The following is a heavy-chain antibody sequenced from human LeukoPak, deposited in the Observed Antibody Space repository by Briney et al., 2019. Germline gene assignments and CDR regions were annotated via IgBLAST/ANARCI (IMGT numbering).Heavy chain of an antibody. J-gene: IGHJ5*02. CDR2: ISSSSSYI. Sequence: GGSLRLSCAASGFTFSSYSMNWVRQAPGKGLEWVSSISSSSSYIYYADSVKGRFTISRDNAKNSLYLQMNSLRAEDTAVYYCARDGFEVVPAAPIDPGGQGTLVTVSS. CDR1: GFTFSSYS. V-gene: IGHV3-21*01. CDR3: ARDGFEVVPAAPIDP. D-gene: IGHD2-2*01.